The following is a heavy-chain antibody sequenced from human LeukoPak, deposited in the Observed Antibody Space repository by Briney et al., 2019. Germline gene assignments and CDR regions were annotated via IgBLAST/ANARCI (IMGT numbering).Heavy chain of an antibody. CDR1: GGSISSYY. CDR2: IYYSGST. D-gene: IGHD3-22*01. CDR3: ARGRGYYDSSGYYIGGYYYYYYYMDV. V-gene: IGHV4-59*13. J-gene: IGHJ6*03. Sequence: PSETLSLTCTVSGGSISSYYRSWIRQPPGKGLEWIGYIYYSGSTNYNPSLKSRVTISVDTSKNQFSLKLSSVTAADTAVYYCARGRGYYDSSGYYIGGYYYYYYYMDVWGKGTTVTISS.